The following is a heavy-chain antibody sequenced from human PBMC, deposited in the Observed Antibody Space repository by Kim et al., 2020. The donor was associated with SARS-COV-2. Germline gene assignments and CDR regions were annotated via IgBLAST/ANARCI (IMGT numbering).Heavy chain of an antibody. CDR3: AKEGTYDFWSGYWAY. Sequence: DSVKGRFTISRDNSKNTLYLQMNSLRAEDTAVYYCAKEGTYDFWSGYWAYWGQGTLVTVSS. V-gene: IGHV3-23*01. D-gene: IGHD3-3*01. J-gene: IGHJ4*02.